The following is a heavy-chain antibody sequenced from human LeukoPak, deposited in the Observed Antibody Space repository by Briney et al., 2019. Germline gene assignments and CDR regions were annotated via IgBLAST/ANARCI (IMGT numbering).Heavy chain of an antibody. Sequence: GGALRLSCAASGFTFSSSAMSWVRQVPGKGLEWVSGISASGGSTYYADSVSGRFTISRDNSKNTLYVQMNSLRDEDTAVYYCAKDRRRAVAGGVDYWGQGTLVTVSS. CDR3: AKDRRRAVAGGVDY. J-gene: IGHJ4*02. D-gene: IGHD6-19*01. V-gene: IGHV3-23*01. CDR2: ISASGGST. CDR1: GFTFSSSA.